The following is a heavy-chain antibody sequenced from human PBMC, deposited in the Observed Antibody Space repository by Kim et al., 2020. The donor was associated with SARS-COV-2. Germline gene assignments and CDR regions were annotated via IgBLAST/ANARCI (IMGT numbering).Heavy chain of an antibody. V-gene: IGHV4-34*01. Sequence: SETLSLTCAVYGGSFSGYYWSWIRQPPGKGLEWIGEINHSGSTNYNPSLKSRVTISVDTSKNQFSLKLSSVTAADTAVYYCARGSGLWFGEFYYYYGMDVWGQGTTVTVSS. CDR1: GGSFSGYY. CDR2: INHSGST. D-gene: IGHD3-10*01. CDR3: ARGSGLWFGEFYYYYGMDV. J-gene: IGHJ6*02.